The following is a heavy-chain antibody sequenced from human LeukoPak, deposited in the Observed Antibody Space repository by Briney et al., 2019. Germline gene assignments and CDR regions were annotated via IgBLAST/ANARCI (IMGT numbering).Heavy chain of an antibody. Sequence: GGSLRLSCAASGFTFSNYEMNWVRQAPGKGVEWLSFISGSGYTIYYADSVRGRFSISRDNAKNSLYLDMHNLRGDDTAVYYCARVFMNYFGSAFDYWGQGSLVTVSS. V-gene: IGHV3-48*03. CDR1: GFTFSNYE. CDR3: ARVFMNYFGSAFDY. D-gene: IGHD3-10*01. CDR2: ISGSGYTI. J-gene: IGHJ4*02.